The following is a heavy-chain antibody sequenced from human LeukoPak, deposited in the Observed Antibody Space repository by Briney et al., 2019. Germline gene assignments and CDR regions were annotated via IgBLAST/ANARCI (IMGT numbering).Heavy chain of an antibody. V-gene: IGHV4-59*01. CDR3: ARGRNSEWFDY. D-gene: IGHD3-10*01. Sequence: SETLSLTCTVSGDSFRSYYWSWIRQPPGKGLEWIGYIYYSGSTNYNPSLKSRVTISVDTSKNQFSLKLNSVTAADTAVYYCARGRNSEWFDYWGQGTLVTVSS. CDR2: IYYSGST. J-gene: IGHJ5*01. CDR1: GDSFRSYY.